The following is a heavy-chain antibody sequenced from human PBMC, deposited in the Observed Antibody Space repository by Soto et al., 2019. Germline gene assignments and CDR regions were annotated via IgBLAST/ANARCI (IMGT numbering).Heavy chain of an antibody. CDR2: ISAYNGNT. CDR1: GYTFTSYG. Sequence: VASVKVSCKASGYTFTSYGISWVRQAPGQGLEWMGWISAYNGNTNYAQKLQGRVTMTTDTSTSTAYMELRSLRSDDTAVYYCARVTIFGVVIVNDDYWGQGTLVTVSS. V-gene: IGHV1-18*01. D-gene: IGHD3-3*01. CDR3: ARVTIFGVVIVNDDY. J-gene: IGHJ4*02.